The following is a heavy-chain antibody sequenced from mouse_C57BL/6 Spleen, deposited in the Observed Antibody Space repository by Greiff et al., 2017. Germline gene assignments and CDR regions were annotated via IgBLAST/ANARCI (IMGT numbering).Heavy chain of an antibody. Sequence: EVKVEESGGGLVQPGGSMKLSCVASGFTFSNYWMNWVRQSPEKGLEWVAQIRLKSDNYATHYAESVKGRFTISRDDSKSSVYLQMNNLRAEDTGSYYCMYYGSSYGYFDYWGQGTTLTVSS. V-gene: IGHV6-3*01. CDR1: GFTFSNYW. D-gene: IGHD1-1*01. CDR3: MYYGSSYGYFDY. J-gene: IGHJ2*01. CDR2: IRLKSDNYAT.